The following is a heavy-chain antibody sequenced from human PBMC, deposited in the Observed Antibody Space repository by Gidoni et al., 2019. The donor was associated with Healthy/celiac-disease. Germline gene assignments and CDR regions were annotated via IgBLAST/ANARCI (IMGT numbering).Heavy chain of an antibody. CDR3: ARDLLEAHYDFWSGYQNHNWFDP. CDR1: GFTFSSYG. Sequence: EVQLVESGGGLVQPGGSLRLSCAASGFTFSSYGISWVRQAPGKGLEWVANIKQDGSEKYYVDSVKGRFTISRDNAKNSLYLQMNSLRAEDTAVYYCARDLLEAHYDFWSGYQNHNWFDPWGQGTLVTVSS. J-gene: IGHJ5*02. D-gene: IGHD3-3*01. CDR2: IKQDGSEK. V-gene: IGHV3-7*01.